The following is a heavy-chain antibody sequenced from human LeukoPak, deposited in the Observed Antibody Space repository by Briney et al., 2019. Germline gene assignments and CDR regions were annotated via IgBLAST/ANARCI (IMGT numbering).Heavy chain of an antibody. J-gene: IGHJ4*02. CDR2: ISGSGGST. CDR1: GFTFSSYS. CDR3: AKPPTLLRYFDWLLGY. Sequence: TGGSLRLSCAASGFTFSSYSMNWVRQAPGKGLEWVSGISGSGGSTYYSDSLKGRFTISRDNSKNTLYLQMNSLRAEDTAVYYCAKPPTLLRYFDWLLGYWGQGTLVTVSS. V-gene: IGHV3-23*01. D-gene: IGHD3-9*01.